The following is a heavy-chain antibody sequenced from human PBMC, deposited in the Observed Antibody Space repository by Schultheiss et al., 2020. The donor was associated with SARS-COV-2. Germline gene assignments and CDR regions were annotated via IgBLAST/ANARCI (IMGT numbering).Heavy chain of an antibody. CDR2: ISGSGGST. CDR1: GFTFSSYG. CDR3: ARNYRRPIVVPAAMVDY. D-gene: IGHD2-2*01. J-gene: IGHJ4*02. Sequence: GESLKISCAASGFTFSSYGMHWVRQAPGKGLEWVSAISGSGGSTYYADSVKGRFTISRDNSKNTLYLQMNSLRAEDTAVYYCARNYRRPIVVPAAMVDYWGQGTLVTVSS. V-gene: IGHV3-23*01.